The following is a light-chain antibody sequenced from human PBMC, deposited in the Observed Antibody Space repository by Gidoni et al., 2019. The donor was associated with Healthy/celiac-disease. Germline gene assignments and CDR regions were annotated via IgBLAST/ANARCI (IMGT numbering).Light chain of an antibody. Sequence: SYELTQPPSVSVSPGQTASITCSGDKLGEKYAGWYQQKPGQSPVLVIYQDSKRPSGIPDRFSGSNSGNTATLTISGTQAMDEADYYCQACDSSTVVFGGGTKLTVL. CDR2: QDS. CDR1: KLGEKY. J-gene: IGLJ2*01. CDR3: QACDSSTVV. V-gene: IGLV3-1*01.